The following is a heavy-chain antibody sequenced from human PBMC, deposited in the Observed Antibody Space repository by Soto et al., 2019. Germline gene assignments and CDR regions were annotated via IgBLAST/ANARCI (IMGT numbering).Heavy chain of an antibody. D-gene: IGHD1-26*01. V-gene: IGHV4-30-4*01. CDR2: IYYSGST. CDR3: ARGSLPYGMDV. J-gene: IGHJ6*02. CDR1: GCSFSSGDYY. Sequence: SESLSLSCPVSGCSFSSGDYYWSWIRQPPGKGLEWIGYIYYSGSTYYNPSLKTRVTISVDTSKNQFSLKLSSVTAADTAVYYCARGSLPYGMDVWGQGTTVTVSS.